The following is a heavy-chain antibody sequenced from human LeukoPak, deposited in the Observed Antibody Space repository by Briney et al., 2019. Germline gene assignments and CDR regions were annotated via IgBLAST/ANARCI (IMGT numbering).Heavy chain of an antibody. Sequence: GGSLRLSCAASGFTFNNYAMTWVRQAPGKGLEWVSAITGSGASTNYADSVKGRFTISRDNAKNSLYLQMNSLRAKDTAVYYCAELGITMIGGVWGKGTTVTISS. CDR3: AELGITMIGGV. V-gene: IGHV3-23*01. CDR2: ITGSGAST. D-gene: IGHD3-10*02. J-gene: IGHJ6*04. CDR1: GFTFNNYA.